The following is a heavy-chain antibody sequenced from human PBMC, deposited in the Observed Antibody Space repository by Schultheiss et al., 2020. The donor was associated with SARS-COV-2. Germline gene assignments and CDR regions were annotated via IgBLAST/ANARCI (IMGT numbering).Heavy chain of an antibody. Sequence: GGSLRLSCAASGFTFDDYAMHWVRQAPGKGLEWVSGISWNSGSIGYADSVKGRFTISRDNSKNTLYLQMNSLRAEDTAVYYCTTAVDIVLMVYADDAFDIWGQGTMVTVSS. CDR3: TTAVDIVLMVYADDAFDI. D-gene: IGHD2-8*01. J-gene: IGHJ3*02. V-gene: IGHV3-9*01. CDR2: ISWNSGSI. CDR1: GFTFDDYA.